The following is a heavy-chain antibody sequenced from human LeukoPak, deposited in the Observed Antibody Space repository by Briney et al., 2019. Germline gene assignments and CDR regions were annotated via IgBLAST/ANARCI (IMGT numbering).Heavy chain of an antibody. CDR3: TTRACHAGGCSSSFYYYYGLHF. J-gene: IGHJ6*02. V-gene: IGHV1-69*13. CDR2: IIPIFGTA. CDR1: GNSISNYA. D-gene: IGHD3-16*01. Sequence: LVKASCKASGNSISNYAVSWVRQAPGQGFEWMGGIIPIFGTADYAQKFQGRVTITADQSTSTTYMALSSLKSEDTATYYCTTRACHAGGCSSSFYYYYGLHFWGQGTTVSVSS.